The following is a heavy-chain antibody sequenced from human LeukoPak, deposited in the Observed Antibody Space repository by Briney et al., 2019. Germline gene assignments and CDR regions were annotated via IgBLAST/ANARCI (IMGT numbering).Heavy chain of an antibody. D-gene: IGHD6-13*01. CDR3: ERDGVLYSSSWSPFPIFFLDL. CDR2: MNPNSGGT. J-gene: IGHJ4*02. Sequence: ASVKVSCKASGYTFTGYLMHWVRQAAGQGLEWMGWMNPNSGGTEYAQKFQGRVTVTSKMSITGYMELSSLRSDDTAVNYCERDGVLYSSSWSPFPIFFLDLWGQGTLVTVSS. V-gene: IGHV1-2*02. CDR1: GYTFTGYL.